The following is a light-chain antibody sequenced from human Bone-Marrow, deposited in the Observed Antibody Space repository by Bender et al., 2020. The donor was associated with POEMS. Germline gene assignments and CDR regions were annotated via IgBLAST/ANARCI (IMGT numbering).Light chain of an antibody. CDR1: RIESKN. J-gene: IGLJ3*02. V-gene: IGLV3-9*01. CDR3: QVWDSSTAL. Sequence: YELTQPRLVSVALGQTARITCGGSRIESKNVHWYQQKPGQAPVLVIFRDTNRPSGIPERFSGSTSGNTATLTITRAQVGDEADYYCQVWDSSTALFGGGTTLTAL. CDR2: RDT.